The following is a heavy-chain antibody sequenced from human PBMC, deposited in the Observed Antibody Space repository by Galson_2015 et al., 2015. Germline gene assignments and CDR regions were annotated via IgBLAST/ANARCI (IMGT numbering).Heavy chain of an antibody. CDR2: IWYDANYE. CDR3: ARVCRSYRDTPMFRRDYGMDV. D-gene: IGHD3-10*02. CDR1: GFTFSNYG. J-gene: IGHJ6*02. Sequence: SLRLSCAASGFTFSNYGMHWVRQAPGKGLEWVAVIWYDANYEYYADSVKGRFAISRDSSKNTLYLQMNSLRAEDTAVYYCARVCRSYRDTPMFRRDYGMDVWGQATTVAVAS. V-gene: IGHV3-33*01.